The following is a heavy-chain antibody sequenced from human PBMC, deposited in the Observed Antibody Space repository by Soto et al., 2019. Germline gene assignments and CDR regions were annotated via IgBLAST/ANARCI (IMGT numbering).Heavy chain of an antibody. CDR1: GFTFSNAW. J-gene: IGHJ4*02. CDR2: IKSKTDGGTT. CDR3: TTDTLEWLLLHSDY. D-gene: IGHD3-3*01. Sequence: GGSLRLSCVASGFTFSNAWMSWVRQAPGKGLEWVGRIKSKTDGGTTDYAAPVKGRFTISRDDSKNTLYLQMNSLKTEDTAVYYCTTDTLEWLLLHSDYWGQGTLVTVSS. V-gene: IGHV3-15*01.